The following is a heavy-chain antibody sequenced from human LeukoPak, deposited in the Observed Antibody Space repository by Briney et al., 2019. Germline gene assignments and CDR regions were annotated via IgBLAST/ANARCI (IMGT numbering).Heavy chain of an antibody. Sequence: VASVKVSCKASGYTFTSYYMHWVRQAPGQGLEWMGIINPSGGSTSYAQKFQGRVTMTRDTSTSTVYMELSSLRSEDTAVYYCAKDRVAVTRLGAFDIWGQGTMVTVSS. CDR1: GYTFTSYY. D-gene: IGHD3-3*01. CDR3: AKDRVAVTRLGAFDI. CDR2: INPSGGST. J-gene: IGHJ3*02. V-gene: IGHV1-46*01.